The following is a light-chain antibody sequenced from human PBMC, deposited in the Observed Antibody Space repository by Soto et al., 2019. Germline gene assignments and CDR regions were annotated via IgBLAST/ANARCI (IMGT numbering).Light chain of an antibody. V-gene: IGLV2-14*01. J-gene: IGLJ1*01. Sequence: VLTQPASVSGSPGQSITISCTGTSSDVGGYNYVSWYQQHPGKAPKLMIYDVSNRPSGVSNRFSGSKSGNTASLTISGLQAEDEADYYCSSYTSSSTLALYVFGTGTKVTVL. CDR2: DVS. CDR3: SSYTSSSTLALYV. CDR1: SSDVGGYNY.